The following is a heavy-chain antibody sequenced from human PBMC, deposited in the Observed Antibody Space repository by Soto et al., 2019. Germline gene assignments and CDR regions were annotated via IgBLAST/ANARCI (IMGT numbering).Heavy chain of an antibody. D-gene: IGHD1-7*01. CDR1: GFTFSSYA. CDR2: ISSSSSTI. J-gene: IGHJ6*03. CDR3: ARDRFNWNYENYYYYMDV. Sequence: GGSLRLSCAASGFTFSSYAMSWVRQAPGRGLEWVSYISSSSSTIYYADSVKGRFTISRDNAKNSLYLQMNSLRAEDTAVYYCARDRFNWNYENYYYYMDVWGKGTTVTVSS. V-gene: IGHV3-48*01.